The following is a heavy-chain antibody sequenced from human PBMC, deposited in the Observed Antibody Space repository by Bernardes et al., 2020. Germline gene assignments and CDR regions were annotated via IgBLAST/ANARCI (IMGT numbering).Heavy chain of an antibody. CDR2: INPNSGGT. CDR1: GYTFTGYY. CDR3: ARDLTRVAARPNYYYGMDV. D-gene: IGHD6-6*01. J-gene: IGHJ6*02. V-gene: IGHV1-2*04. Sequence: ASVKVSCKASGYTFTGYYMHWVRQAPGQGLEWMGWINPNSGGTNYAQKFQGWVTMTRDTSISTAYMELSRLRSDDTAVYYCARDLTRVAARPNYYYGMDVWGQGTTVTVSS.